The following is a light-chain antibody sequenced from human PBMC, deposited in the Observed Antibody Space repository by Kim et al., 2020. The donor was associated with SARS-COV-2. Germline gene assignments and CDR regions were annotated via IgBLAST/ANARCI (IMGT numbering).Light chain of an antibody. Sequence: LAPGERATLSCRASQGVSGHLAWYQQKPGQPPRLLIYEASNRATGIPARFSGSGSGTDFTLTISSLEAEDFAVYYCQQRSSWPMTFGQGTRLEIK. V-gene: IGKV3-11*01. CDR2: EAS. J-gene: IGKJ5*01. CDR1: QGVSGH. CDR3: QQRSSWPMT.